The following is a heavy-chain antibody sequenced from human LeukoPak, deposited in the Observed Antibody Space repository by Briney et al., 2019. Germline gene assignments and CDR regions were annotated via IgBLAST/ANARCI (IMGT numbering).Heavy chain of an antibody. V-gene: IGHV7-4-1*02. CDR2: INTNTGNP. CDR1: GYTFTSYA. CDR3: ARERGYYDSSGYHSGAFDI. Sequence: GASVKVSCKASGYTFTSYAMNWVRQAPGQGLEWMGWINTNTGNPTYAQGFTGRFVFSLDTSVSTAYLQISSLKAEDTAVYYCARERGYYDSSGYHSGAFDIWGQGTMVTVSS. J-gene: IGHJ3*02. D-gene: IGHD3-22*01.